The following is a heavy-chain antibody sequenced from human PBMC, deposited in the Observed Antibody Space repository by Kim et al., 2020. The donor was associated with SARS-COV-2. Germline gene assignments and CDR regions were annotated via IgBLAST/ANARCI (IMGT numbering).Heavy chain of an antibody. CDR3: ARDTRSEGGSGILEY. CDR2: IYDSGST. D-gene: IGHD3-10*01. CDR1: GGSISSGGYY. J-gene: IGHJ4*02. Sequence: SETLSLTCTVSGGSISSGGYYWSWIRQHPGKGLEWIGYIYDSGSTYYNPSLKSRVTISVDTSKNQFSLKLISVTAADLAVYYCARDTRSEGGSGILEYWGQGTLVTVSS. V-gene: IGHV4-31*03.